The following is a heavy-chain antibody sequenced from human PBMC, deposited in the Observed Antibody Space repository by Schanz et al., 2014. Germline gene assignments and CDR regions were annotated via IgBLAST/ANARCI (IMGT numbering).Heavy chain of an antibody. Sequence: QVQLVESGGGVVRPGRSLRLSCAASGFTFNNYGMHWVRQAPGKGLEWVAVIWYDGTDRYYADSVKGRFTISRDTSKNTLYLQMNSLRAADTAVYYCAKGSMAARPLLPTDYYFYGTDIWGQGTTVTVSS. CDR2: IWYDGTDR. CDR1: GFTFNNYG. D-gene: IGHD6-6*01. CDR3: AKGSMAARPLLPTDYYFYGTDI. J-gene: IGHJ6*02. V-gene: IGHV3-33*06.